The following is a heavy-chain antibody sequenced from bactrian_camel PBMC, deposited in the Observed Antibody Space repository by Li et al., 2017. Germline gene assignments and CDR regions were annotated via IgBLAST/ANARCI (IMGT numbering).Heavy chain of an antibody. J-gene: IGHJ4*01. D-gene: IGHD3*01. Sequence: VQLVESGGDLVQPGSSLRLSCVGTGFTFSRAAMSWYRRAPGKELEWVEGITSGSEFAHYIDAVLGRFSISRDNAKNTVYLQMNSLKSEDTALYYCATCAGDGLCLRYWGQGTQVTVS. CDR3: ATCAGDGLCLRY. CDR1: GFTFSRAA. CDR2: ITSGSEFA. V-gene: IGHV3S40*01.